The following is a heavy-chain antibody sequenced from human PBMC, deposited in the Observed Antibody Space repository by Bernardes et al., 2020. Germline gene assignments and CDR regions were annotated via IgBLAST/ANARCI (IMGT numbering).Heavy chain of an antibody. V-gene: IGHV4-59*01. D-gene: IGHD3-3*01. Sequence: SETLSLTCTVSGGSIRSSYWSWIRQPPGQGLEWIWYIYYSGSTNYNPSLKSRVTISVDTSKNQFSLKMSSVTAADTAVYYCARVAPLESLYYYYYMDVGGKGTTVTVSS. CDR2: IYYSGST. CDR3: ARVAPLESLYYYYYMDV. J-gene: IGHJ6*03. CDR1: GGSIRSSY.